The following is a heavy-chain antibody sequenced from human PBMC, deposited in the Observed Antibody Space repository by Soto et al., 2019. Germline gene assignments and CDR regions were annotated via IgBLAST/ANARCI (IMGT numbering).Heavy chain of an antibody. D-gene: IGHD1-1*01. CDR1: GFTFSTYD. V-gene: IGHV3-13*01. CDR2: IIVAGDT. J-gene: IGHJ3*01. Sequence: EVLLVESGGGLVQPGGSLRLSCTTSGFTFSTYDMHWVRQGAGKGLEWVSGIIVAGDTFYPDTGKGRFIISRENAKNSWYLQMDSLRVEYTAVYYCARRGTDTMSVFDGLYVWGQGTKVTVSS. CDR3: ARRGTDTMSVFDGLYV.